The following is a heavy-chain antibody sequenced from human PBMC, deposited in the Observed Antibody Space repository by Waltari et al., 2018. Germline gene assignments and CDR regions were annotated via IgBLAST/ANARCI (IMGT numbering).Heavy chain of an antibody. CDR1: ADSINTRPFY. Sequence: QVHLQESGPGLVKPSQTLSLTCSISADSINTRPFYFTWTRQYPGKGLEWIGYVDNTGSPSYNPSLRSRFSISVDTSRRHFSLKLMSVTAADTASYFCAISSSGGNYFDYWGRGTLVTVSS. V-gene: IGHV4-31*03. D-gene: IGHD6-6*01. J-gene: IGHJ4*02. CDR2: VDNTGSP. CDR3: AISSSGGNYFDY.